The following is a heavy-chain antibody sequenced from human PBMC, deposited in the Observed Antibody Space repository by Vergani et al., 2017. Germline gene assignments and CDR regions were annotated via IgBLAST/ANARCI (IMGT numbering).Heavy chain of an antibody. D-gene: IGHD3-3*01. J-gene: IGHJ4*02. CDR1: GFTFSSYA. V-gene: IGHV3-23*01. CDR3: AKGITIFGVVIDDFDY. CDR2: ISGSGGST. Sequence: EVQLLESGGGLVQPGGSLRLSCAASGFTFSSYAMSWVRQAPGKGLEWVSAISGSGGSTYYADPVKGRFTISRDNSKNTLYLQMNSLRAEDTAVYYCAKGITIFGVVIDDFDYWGQGTLVTVSS.